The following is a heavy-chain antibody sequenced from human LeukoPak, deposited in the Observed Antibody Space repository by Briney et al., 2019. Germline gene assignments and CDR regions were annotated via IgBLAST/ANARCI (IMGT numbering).Heavy chain of an antibody. J-gene: IGHJ4*02. CDR2: ISGSVGST. CDR1: A. D-gene: IGHD2-15*01. V-gene: IGHV3-23*01. Sequence: AMXXVXQXXXXXXXXXSAISGSVGSTYYADSVKGRFTISRDNSKNTLYLQMNSLRAEDTAVYYCASLIVVVVAATGYWGQGTLVTVSS. CDR3: ASLIVVVVAATGY.